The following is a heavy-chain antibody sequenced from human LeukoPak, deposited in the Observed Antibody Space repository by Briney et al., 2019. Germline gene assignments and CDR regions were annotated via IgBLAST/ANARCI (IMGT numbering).Heavy chain of an antibody. V-gene: IGHV4-34*01. Sequence: SETLSLTCAVYGGSFSGYYWSWIRQPPGKGLEWIGEINHSGSTNYNPSLKSRVTISVDTSKNQFSLKLSSVTAADTAVYYCARGRGVGATLRRKYFDYWGQGTLVTVPS. J-gene: IGHJ4*02. D-gene: IGHD1-26*01. CDR1: GGSFSGYY. CDR3: ARGRGVGATLRRKYFDY. CDR2: INHSGST.